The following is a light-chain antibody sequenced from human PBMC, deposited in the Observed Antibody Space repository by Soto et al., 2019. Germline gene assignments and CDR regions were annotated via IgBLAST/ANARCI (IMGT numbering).Light chain of an antibody. CDR2: DAS. CDR1: QSISSW. V-gene: IGKV1-5*01. Sequence: DIQMTQSPSTLSASVGDRVTMTCRASQSISSWLAWYQQKPGKAPKLLIYDASSLESGVPSRFSGSGSGTEFTLTISSLQPADFATYYCQEYNSYPFTFGPGTKVDIK. CDR3: QEYNSYPFT. J-gene: IGKJ3*01.